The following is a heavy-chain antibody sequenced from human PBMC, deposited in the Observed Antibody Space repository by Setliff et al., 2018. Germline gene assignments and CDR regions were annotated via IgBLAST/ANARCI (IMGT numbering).Heavy chain of an antibody. CDR2: IFHGNSNT. Sequence: PGESLKISCQGSGYSFTNNGIAWVRQMPGKGLECMGIIFHGNSNTRYSPSFQGQVTISVDKAINTAYLQWTSLKVYDTAMYFCAREGVDTRSSTDYRYYMDVWGKGTTVTVSS. D-gene: IGHD5-18*01. J-gene: IGHJ6*03. CDR3: AREGVDTRSSTDYRYYMDV. CDR1: GYSFTNNG. V-gene: IGHV5-51*01.